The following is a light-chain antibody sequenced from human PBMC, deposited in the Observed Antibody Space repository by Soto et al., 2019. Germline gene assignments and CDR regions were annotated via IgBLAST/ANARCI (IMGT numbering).Light chain of an antibody. CDR3: QAWDSSIVR. V-gene: IGLV3-1*01. CDR2: QDN. CDR1: KLGDRY. J-gene: IGLJ3*02. Sequence: SYELTQPPSVSVSPGQTASITCSGDKLGDRYACWYQQKPGQSPVLVIYQDNKRPPGIPERFSGSNSGNIATLTISGTQAMDEADYYCQAWDSSIVRFGGGTKLTVL.